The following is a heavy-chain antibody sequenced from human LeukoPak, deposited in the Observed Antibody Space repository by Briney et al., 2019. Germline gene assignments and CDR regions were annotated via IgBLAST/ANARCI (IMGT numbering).Heavy chain of an antibody. CDR1: GFTFSSYR. CDR3: ARRDRRDGYYHGMDV. V-gene: IGHV3-21*01. J-gene: IGHJ6*02. D-gene: IGHD5-24*01. Sequence: PGGSLTLSCAAYGFTFSSYRMNWVRQAPGQGLEWVSYIRSGSTYISYADSVKGRFTISRDEAKNSLDLQMNSLRAEDTAVYYCARRDRRDGYYHGMDVWGQGTTVTVS. CDR2: IRSGSTYI.